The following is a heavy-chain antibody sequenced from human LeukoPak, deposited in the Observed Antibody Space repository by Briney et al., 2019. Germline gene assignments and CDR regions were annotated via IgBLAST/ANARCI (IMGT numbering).Heavy chain of an antibody. J-gene: IGHJ4*02. V-gene: IGHV3-21*01. D-gene: IGHD1-26*01. CDR1: GFTFSDYS. Sequence: GGSLRVSCAASGFTFSDYSMNWVRQAPGKGLEWVSSISSCSSYMKYAESVRGRFTISRDNAKNSLYLHMSSLRAEDTAVYYCARLAGAGSSGFDYWGQGTLVTVSS. CDR2: ISSCSSYM. CDR3: ARLAGAGSSGFDY.